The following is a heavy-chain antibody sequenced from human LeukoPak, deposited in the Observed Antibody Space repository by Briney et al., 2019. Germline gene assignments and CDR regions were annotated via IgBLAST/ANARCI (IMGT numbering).Heavy chain of an antibody. V-gene: IGHV1-3*01. CDR3: ARELRGIFDY. J-gene: IGHJ4*02. CDR1: GYTFTSYT. CDR2: IYGGNGNT. D-gene: IGHD3-16*01. Sequence: ASVKVSCKASGYTFTSYTLHWVRQAPGQGLEWMGWIYGGNGNTKYSQKFQGRVTISRDTSATTAYMDLSSLTSEDTAVYFCARELRGIFDYWGQGTLVTVSS.